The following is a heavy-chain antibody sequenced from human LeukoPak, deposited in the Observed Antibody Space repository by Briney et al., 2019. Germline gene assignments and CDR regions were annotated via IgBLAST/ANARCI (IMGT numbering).Heavy chain of an antibody. Sequence: PSQTLSLTCAVSGGSISSGGYSWSWIRQPPGKGLEWIGYIYHSGSTYYNPSLKSRVTISVDRSKNQFSLKLSSVTAADTAVYYCARDGGYGSGSYLWGQGTLVTVSS. V-gene: IGHV4-30-2*01. J-gene: IGHJ4*02. D-gene: IGHD3-10*01. CDR3: ARDGGYGSGSYL. CDR2: IYHSGST. CDR1: GGSISSGGYS.